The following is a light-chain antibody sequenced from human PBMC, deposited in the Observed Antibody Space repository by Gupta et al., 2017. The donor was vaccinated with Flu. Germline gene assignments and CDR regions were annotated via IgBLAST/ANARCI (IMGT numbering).Light chain of an antibody. J-gene: IGKJ1*01. CDR1: QSISTY. CDR3: QQSDSNPRT. CDR2: SVS. Sequence: DIQMTQSPSSLSASVGDRVTITCRTTQSISTYLNWYQQKPGKVPKVLIYSVSTLQSGVPSRFSGSGSGTEFTLTISRLQPEDFATYYCQQSDSNPRTFGQATKV. V-gene: IGKV1-39*01.